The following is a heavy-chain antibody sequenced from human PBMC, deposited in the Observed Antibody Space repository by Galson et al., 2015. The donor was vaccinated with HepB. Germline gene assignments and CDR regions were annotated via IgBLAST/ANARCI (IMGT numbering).Heavy chain of an antibody. CDR3: ARSLGSFGWFDP. J-gene: IGHJ5*02. CDR1: GFTFDDYG. CDR2: INWNGGST. V-gene: IGHV3-20*01. D-gene: IGHD6-13*01. Sequence: SLRLSCAASGFTFDDYGMSWVRQAPGKGLEWVSGINWNGGSTGYADSVKGRFTISRDNAKNSLYLQMNSLRAEDTALYHCARSLGSFGWFDPWGQGTLVTVSS.